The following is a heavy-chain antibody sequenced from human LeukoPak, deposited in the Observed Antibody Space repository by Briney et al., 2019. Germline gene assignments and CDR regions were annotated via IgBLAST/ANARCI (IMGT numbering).Heavy chain of an antibody. V-gene: IGHV3-66*01. Sequence: GRSLRLSCAASGFTVSSNYMSWVRQAPGKGLEWVSVIYSGGSTYYADSVKGRFTISRDNSKNTLYLQMNSLRAEDTAVYYCARELGRYYGFDYWGQGTLVTVSS. J-gene: IGHJ4*02. CDR1: GFTVSSNY. CDR3: ARELGRYYGFDY. CDR2: IYSGGST. D-gene: IGHD3-10*01.